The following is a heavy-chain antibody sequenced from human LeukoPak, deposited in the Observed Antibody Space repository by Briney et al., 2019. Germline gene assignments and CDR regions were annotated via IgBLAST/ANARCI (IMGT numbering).Heavy chain of an antibody. CDR2: IYYSGST. J-gene: IGHJ4*02. CDR3: ARRGGPSGTYYFDS. CDR1: VGSISSSSHF. D-gene: IGHD1-26*01. V-gene: IGHV4-39*01. Sequence: SETLSHTCTVYVGSISSSSHFWGWIRQPPGKGLKWIGSIYYSGSTYYNPSLESRVTISVDPSKNQFSLKVASVTAADTAVYYCARRGGPSGTYYFDSWGQGTLVTVSS.